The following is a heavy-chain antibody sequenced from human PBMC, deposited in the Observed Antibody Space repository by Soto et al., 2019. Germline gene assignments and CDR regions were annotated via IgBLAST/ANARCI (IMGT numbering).Heavy chain of an antibody. CDR3: ACNFDY. Sequence: QVQLVESGGGVVQPGRSLRLSCAASGFTFSSYGMHWVRQAPGKGLEWVAVIWYDGSNTHYAASVKGRFTISRDNSKNTAYLQMNSLRAEDTAVYYCACNFDYWGQGTLVTVSS. J-gene: IGHJ4*02. CDR2: IWYDGSNT. V-gene: IGHV3-33*01. CDR1: GFTFSSYG.